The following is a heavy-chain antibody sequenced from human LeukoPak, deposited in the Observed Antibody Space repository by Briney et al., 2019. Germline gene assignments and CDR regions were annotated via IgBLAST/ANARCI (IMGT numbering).Heavy chain of an antibody. J-gene: IGHJ4*02. D-gene: IGHD2-2*01. CDR2: IIPIFGTA. V-gene: IGHV1-69*05. CDR3: ARGYCSSTRCYAFDY. Sequence: SVKVSCKASGGTFISYAISWVRQAPGQGLEWMGGIIPIFGTANYAQKFQGRVTITTDESTSTAYMELSSLRSEDTAVYYCARGYCSSTRCYAFDYWGQGTLVTVSS. CDR1: GGTFISYA.